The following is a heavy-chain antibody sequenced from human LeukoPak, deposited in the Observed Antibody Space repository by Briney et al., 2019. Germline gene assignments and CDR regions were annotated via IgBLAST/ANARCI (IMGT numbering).Heavy chain of an antibody. D-gene: IGHD4-17*01. CDR3: ARGYGDFRVEGRYFHS. CDR2: VHYSGTT. CDR1: DGSITNYD. J-gene: IGHJ4*02. Sequence: SETLSLTCTVSDGSITNYDWSWVRQPPGKGLEFIGHVHYSGTTNYNPSLRSRVTVSIDTSKQHFFLKLKSVTAADTAVYYCARGYGDFRVEGRYFHSWGQGTLVTVSS. V-gene: IGHV4-59*01.